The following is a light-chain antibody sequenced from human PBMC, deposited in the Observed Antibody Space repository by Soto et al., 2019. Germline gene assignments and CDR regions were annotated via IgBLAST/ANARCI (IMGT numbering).Light chain of an antibody. CDR3: ALYLGGGITV. CDR1: SGSVSITSY. Sequence: QAVVTQEPSISVSPGGTVTLTCGLTSGSVSITSYPSWFQQTPGQAPRTLIYSTNTRSSGVSDRFSGSILGSKAALTITGAQAADESHYYCALYLGGGITVFGGGTQLTV. V-gene: IGLV8-61*01. CDR2: STN. J-gene: IGLJ3*02.